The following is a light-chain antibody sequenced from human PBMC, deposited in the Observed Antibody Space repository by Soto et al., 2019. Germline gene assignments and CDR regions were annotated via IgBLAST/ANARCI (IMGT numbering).Light chain of an antibody. J-gene: IGLJ1*01. Sequence: QSVLTQPPSASGTPGQRVTISCSGSSSNIGSNTVNWYQQLPGTAPKLLIYGNTLRPSGVPDRFSGSRSGTSASLAITGLQAEDEAEYYCQAYDSSLSENYVFGTGTKLTVL. CDR1: SSNIGSNT. CDR3: QAYDSSLSENYV. V-gene: IGLV1-44*01. CDR2: GNT.